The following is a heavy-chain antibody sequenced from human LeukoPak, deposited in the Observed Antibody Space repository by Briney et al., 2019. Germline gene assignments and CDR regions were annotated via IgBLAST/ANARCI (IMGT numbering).Heavy chain of an antibody. D-gene: IGHD3-22*01. Sequence: PGRSLRLSCAASGFTFSSYAMHWVRQAPGKGLEWVAVISYDGSNKYYADSVKGRFTISRDNSKNTLYLQMNSLRAEDTAVYYCAKDSAYFQDSSGYYSLDYWGQGTLVTVSS. CDR2: ISYDGSNK. CDR3: AKDSAYFQDSSGYYSLDY. V-gene: IGHV3-30*04. J-gene: IGHJ4*02. CDR1: GFTFSSYA.